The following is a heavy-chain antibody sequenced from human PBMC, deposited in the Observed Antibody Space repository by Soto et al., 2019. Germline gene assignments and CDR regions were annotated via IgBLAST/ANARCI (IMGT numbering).Heavy chain of an antibody. V-gene: IGHV3-30*18. CDR1: GFTFSSYG. CDR2: ISYDGSNK. CDR3: AKDNRVLWFGELFSEYFQH. J-gene: IGHJ1*01. Sequence: LRLSCAASGFTFSSYGMHWVRQAPGKGLEWVAVISYDGSNKYYADSVKGRFTISRDSSKNTLYLQMNSLRAEDTAVYYCAKDNRVLWFGELFSEYFQHWGQGTLVTVSS. D-gene: IGHD3-10*01.